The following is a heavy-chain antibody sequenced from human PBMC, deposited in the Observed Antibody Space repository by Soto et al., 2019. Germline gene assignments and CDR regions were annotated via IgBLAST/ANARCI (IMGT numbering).Heavy chain of an antibody. D-gene: IGHD4-17*01. CDR2: IIPILGIA. V-gene: IGHV1-69*08. CDR3: ARDDYGDYSPPGY. J-gene: IGHJ4*02. CDR1: GDTFSSYT. Sequence: QVQLVQSGAEVKKPGSSVKVSCKASGDTFSSYTISWVRQAPGQGLEWMGRIIPILGIANYAQKFQGRVTITADKSTSTAYMELSSLRSEDTAVYYCARDDYGDYSPPGYWGQGTLVTVSS.